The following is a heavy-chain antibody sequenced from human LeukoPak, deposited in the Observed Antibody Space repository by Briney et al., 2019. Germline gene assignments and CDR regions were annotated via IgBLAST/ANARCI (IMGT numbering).Heavy chain of an antibody. CDR1: GFTFSSYA. CDR3: ARGLEWLLEGYFDY. Sequence: GGSLRLSCAASGFTFSSYAMHWVRQAPGKGLEYVSAISSNGGSTYYANSVKGRFTISRDNSKNTLYLQMGSLRAEDMAVYYCARGLEWLLEGYFDYWGQGTLVTVSS. CDR2: ISSNGGST. J-gene: IGHJ4*02. D-gene: IGHD3-3*01. V-gene: IGHV3-64*01.